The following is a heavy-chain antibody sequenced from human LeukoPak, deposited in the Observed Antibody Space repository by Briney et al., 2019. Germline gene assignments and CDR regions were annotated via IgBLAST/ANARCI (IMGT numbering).Heavy chain of an antibody. CDR2: ISAYNGNT. Sequence: ASVKVSCKASGYTFTSYGISWVRQAPGQGLEWMGWISAYNGNTNYAQKLQGRVTMTTDTSTSTAYMELRSLRSDDTAVYYCARDGDYYDSSGYTHYWGQGTLVTVSS. V-gene: IGHV1-18*01. D-gene: IGHD3-22*01. J-gene: IGHJ4*02. CDR3: ARDGDYYDSSGYTHY. CDR1: GYTFTSYG.